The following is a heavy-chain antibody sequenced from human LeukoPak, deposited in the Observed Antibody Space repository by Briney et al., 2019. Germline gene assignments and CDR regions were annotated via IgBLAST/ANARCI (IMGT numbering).Heavy chain of an antibody. V-gene: IGHV4-59*01. CDR3: AKVGASGYTDYFDY. CDR1: GGSINAYY. CDR2: IYYSGST. D-gene: IGHD3-10*01. Sequence: SETLSLTCTVSGGSINAYYWSWIRQPPGKGLEWIGYIYYSGSTNYNPSLKSRVTISVDTSKNQFSLKLSSVTAADTAVYYCAKVGASGYTDYFDYWGQGTLVTVSS. J-gene: IGHJ4*02.